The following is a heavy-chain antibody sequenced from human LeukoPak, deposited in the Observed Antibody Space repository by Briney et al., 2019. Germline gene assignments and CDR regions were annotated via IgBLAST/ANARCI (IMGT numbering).Heavy chain of an antibody. CDR1: GFTFSSYS. Sequence: GGSLRLSCAASGFTFSSYSMNWVRQAPGKGLEWVSSISSSSSYIYYADSVKGRFTISRDNAKNSLYLQMNSLRAEDTAVYYCARHRTWIHNPFDPWGQGTLVTVSS. V-gene: IGHV3-21*01. CDR2: ISSSSSYI. D-gene: IGHD5-18*01. CDR3: ARHRTWIHNPFDP. J-gene: IGHJ5*02.